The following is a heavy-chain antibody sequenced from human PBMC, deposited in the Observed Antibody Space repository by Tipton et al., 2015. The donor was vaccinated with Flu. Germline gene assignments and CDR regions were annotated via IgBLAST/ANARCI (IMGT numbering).Heavy chain of an antibody. CDR2: IWYDGSNK. V-gene: IGHV3-33*01. D-gene: IGHD3-9*01. CDR3: ARGAYYDILTGYDYYYCMDV. CDR1: GFTFSSYG. J-gene: IGHJ6*02. Sequence: SLRLSCAASGFTFSSYGMHWVRQAPGKGLEWVAVIWYDGSNKYYADSVKGRFTISRDNSKNTLYLQMNSLRAEDTAVYYCARGAYYDILTGYDYYYCMDVWGQGTTVTVSS.